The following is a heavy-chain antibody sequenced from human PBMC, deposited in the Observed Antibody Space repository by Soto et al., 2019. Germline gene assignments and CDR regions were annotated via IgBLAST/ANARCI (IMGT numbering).Heavy chain of an antibody. J-gene: IGHJ6*02. V-gene: IGHV1-3*01. CDR2: INAGNCNT. CDR3: ANLLSGSYWVPGYYYGMDV. Sequence: ASVKVSCKASGYTFTSYAMHWVRQAPGQRLEWMGWINAGNCNTKYSQKFQGRVTITRDTSASTAYMELSSLRSEDTAVYYCANLLSGSYWVPGYYYGMDVWGQGTTVTVSS. CDR1: GYTFTSYA. D-gene: IGHD3-10*01.